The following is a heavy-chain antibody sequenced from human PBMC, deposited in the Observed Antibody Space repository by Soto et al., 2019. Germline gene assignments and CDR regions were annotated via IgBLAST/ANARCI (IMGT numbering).Heavy chain of an antibody. Sequence: EVQLVESGGGLVQPGGSLRLSCAASGFTSDNYAMHWVRHAPGKGLEWVSGIRWNSGSMAYADSVKGRFTISRDSAKNSLYLQKNSLKPEDTALYYYARGRHYGDYVGWFDPWGQGTLVNVS. CDR3: ARGRHYGDYVGWFDP. V-gene: IGHV3-9*02. D-gene: IGHD4-17*01. J-gene: IGHJ5*02. CDR2: IRWNSGSM. CDR1: GFTSDNYA.